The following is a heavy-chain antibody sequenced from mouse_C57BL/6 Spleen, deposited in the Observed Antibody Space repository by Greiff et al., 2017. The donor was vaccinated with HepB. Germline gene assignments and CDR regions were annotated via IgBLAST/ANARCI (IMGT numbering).Heavy chain of an antibody. D-gene: IGHD2-3*01. V-gene: IGHV5-4*03. CDR2: ISDGGSYT. Sequence: DVKLVESGGGLVKPGGSLKLSCAASGFTFSSYAMSWVRQTPEKRLEWVATISDGGSYTYYPDNVKGRFTISRDNAKNNLYLQMSHLKSEDTAMYYCASEDGYYGGFAYWGQGTLVTVSA. J-gene: IGHJ3*01. CDR3: ASEDGYYGGFAY. CDR1: GFTFSSYA.